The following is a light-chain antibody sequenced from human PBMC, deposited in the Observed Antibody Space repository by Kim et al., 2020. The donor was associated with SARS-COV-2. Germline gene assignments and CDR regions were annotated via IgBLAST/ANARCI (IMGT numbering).Light chain of an antibody. Sequence: EIVLTQSPGTLSLSPGERATLSCRARQSVSSSYLAWYQQKPGQAPRLLIYGASSRATGIPDRFSGSGSGTDFTLTISRLEPEGFAVYYCQQYGSSFWTFGQGTKVEIK. CDR2: GAS. J-gene: IGKJ1*01. CDR1: QSVSSSY. V-gene: IGKV3-20*01. CDR3: QQYGSSFWT.